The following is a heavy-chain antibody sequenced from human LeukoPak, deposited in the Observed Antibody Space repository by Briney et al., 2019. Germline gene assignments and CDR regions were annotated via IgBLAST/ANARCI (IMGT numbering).Heavy chain of an antibody. Sequence: PGGSLRLSCAASGFTFSSYGMHWVRQAPGKGLEWVAFIRYDGSNKYYADSVKGRFTISRDNAKNSLYLQMNSLRAEDTAVYYCARGVNYVGEWWLTPRFDPWGQGTLVTVSS. D-gene: IGHD2-15*01. J-gene: IGHJ5*02. CDR2: IRYDGSNK. V-gene: IGHV3-30*02. CDR3: ARGVNYVGEWWLTPRFDP. CDR1: GFTFSSYG.